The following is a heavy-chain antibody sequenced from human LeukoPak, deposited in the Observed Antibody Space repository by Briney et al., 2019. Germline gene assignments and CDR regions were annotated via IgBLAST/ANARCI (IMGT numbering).Heavy chain of an antibody. V-gene: IGHV3-48*02. J-gene: IGHJ4*02. CDR1: GFTFSSYS. CDR3: TRTDILTGYLTFDY. Sequence: PGGSLKLSCAASGFTFSSYSMNWVRQAPGKGLEWVSYISSSSSSTIYYADSVKGRFTISRDNAKNSLYLQMNSLRDEDTAVYYCTRTDILTGYLTFDYWGQGTLVTVSS. D-gene: IGHD3-9*01. CDR2: ISSSSSSTI.